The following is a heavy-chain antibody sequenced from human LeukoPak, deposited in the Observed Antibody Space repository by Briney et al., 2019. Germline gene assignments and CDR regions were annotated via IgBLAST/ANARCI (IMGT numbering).Heavy chain of an antibody. CDR3: ARVPEGTGTTVPSDY. V-gene: IGHV1-46*01. Sequence: ASVKVSCKASGYTFTSYYMHWVRQAPGQGLEWMGIINPSGGNTNYAQKLQGRVTMTTDTSTSTAYMELRSLRSDDTAVYYCARVPEGTGTTVPSDYWGQGTLVTVSS. J-gene: IGHJ4*02. D-gene: IGHD1-1*01. CDR1: GYTFTSYY. CDR2: INPSGGNT.